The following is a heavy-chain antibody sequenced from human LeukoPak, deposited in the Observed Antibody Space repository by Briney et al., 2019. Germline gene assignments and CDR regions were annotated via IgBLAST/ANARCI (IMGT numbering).Heavy chain of an antibody. Sequence: PGGSLRLSCAASGFTFSSYSMNWVRQAPGKGLEWVSYISSSSNTIYYADSVKGRFTISRDNAKNSLYLQMNSLRAEDTAVYYCARGLIAAPIGYWGQGTLVTVSS. D-gene: IGHD6-6*01. CDR3: ARGLIAAPIGY. V-gene: IGHV3-48*01. J-gene: IGHJ4*02. CDR2: ISSSSNTI. CDR1: GFTFSSYS.